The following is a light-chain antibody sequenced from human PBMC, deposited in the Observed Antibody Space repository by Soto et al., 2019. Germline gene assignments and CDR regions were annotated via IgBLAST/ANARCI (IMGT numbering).Light chain of an antibody. J-gene: IGKJ1*01. V-gene: IGKV3-11*01. Sequence: MVLTQSPATLSLSLVKRATLSFMAIQNISNYLIWYQQKPGKAPRLLIYDVSNRATGIPARFSGSGSGTDFTLTISSLEPEDFAVYYCQQRSNWPRTFGQGTKVDIK. CDR3: QQRSNWPRT. CDR2: DVS. CDR1: QNISNY.